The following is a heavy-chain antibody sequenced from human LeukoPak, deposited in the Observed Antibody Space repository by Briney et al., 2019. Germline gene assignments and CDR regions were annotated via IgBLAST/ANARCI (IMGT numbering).Heavy chain of an antibody. CDR2: TYYSGRT. V-gene: IGHV4-39*07. CDR3: ARSGPLAGRPDAFDI. Sequence: SETLSLTCKVSGGSISSSSYHWGWIRQPPGKGLEFIGTTYYSGRTYYKPSLNSRVTISLDTSKNQFSLRLTSVTAADTAVYYCARSGPLAGRPDAFDIWGQGTMATVSS. CDR1: GGSISSSSYH. J-gene: IGHJ3*02. D-gene: IGHD1-14*01.